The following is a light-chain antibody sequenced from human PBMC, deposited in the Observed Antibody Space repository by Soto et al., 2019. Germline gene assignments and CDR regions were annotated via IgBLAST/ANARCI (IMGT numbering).Light chain of an antibody. J-gene: IGKJ4*01. Sequence: DIQMTQSPSTLSASVGDRVTITCRASQSIDSWLAWYQQKPGKAPKLLIFKTSNLESGVPSRFSGSGSGTDFSLTISSLQPDDFATYYCQQYKSFSLTVGGGTRVEVK. CDR1: QSIDSW. CDR2: KTS. V-gene: IGKV1-5*03. CDR3: QQYKSFSLT.